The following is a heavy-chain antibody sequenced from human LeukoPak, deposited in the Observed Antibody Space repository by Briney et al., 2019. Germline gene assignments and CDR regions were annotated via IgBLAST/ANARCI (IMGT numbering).Heavy chain of an antibody. V-gene: IGHV1-2*02. Sequence: ASVKVSCKASGYTFTGYYIHWVRQAPGQGLEWMGWINPTTGGANYAQKFQGRVTMTRDTSISTAYMELSGLRSDDTAVYYCARRGDGDILTAYYYFDYWGQGTLVTVSS. CDR1: GYTFTGYY. J-gene: IGHJ4*02. CDR2: INPTTGGA. CDR3: ARRGDGDILTAYYYFDY. D-gene: IGHD3-9*01.